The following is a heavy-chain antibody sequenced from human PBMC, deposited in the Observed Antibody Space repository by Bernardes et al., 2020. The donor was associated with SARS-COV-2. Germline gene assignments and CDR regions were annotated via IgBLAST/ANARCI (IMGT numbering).Heavy chain of an antibody. D-gene: IGHD3-10*01. CDR2: ISYTGNH. CDR1: GGSMRNYY. CDR3: AITGFGDLSPYHHYGMDV. J-gene: IGHJ6*02. V-gene: IGHV4-59*08. Sequence: SETLSLTCTDPGGSMRNYYCSWIRQPPGKGLEWIGFISYTGNHNSIPSLKSRLSISIDTSKNQFSLNLSSVTAADTAVYYCAITGFGDLSPYHHYGMDVWGQGTTVTVSS.